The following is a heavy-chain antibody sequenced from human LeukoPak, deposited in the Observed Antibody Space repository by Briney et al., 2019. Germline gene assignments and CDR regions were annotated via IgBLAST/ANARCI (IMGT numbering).Heavy chain of an antibody. CDR1: GGTVSSYA. J-gene: IGHJ4*02. Sequence: ASVKVSCKASGGTVSSYAISWVRQAPGQGLEWMGGIIPIFGTANYAQKFQGRVTITTDESTSTAYMELSSLRSEDTAVYYCAISPRQFLGYWGQGTLVTVSS. CDR2: IIPIFGTA. V-gene: IGHV1-69*05. D-gene: IGHD5-24*01. CDR3: AISPRQFLGY.